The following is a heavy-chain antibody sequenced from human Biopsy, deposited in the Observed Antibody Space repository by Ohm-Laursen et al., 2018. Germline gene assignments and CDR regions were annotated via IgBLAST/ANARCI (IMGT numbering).Heavy chain of an antibody. J-gene: IGHJ4*02. D-gene: IGHD2-2*01. CDR3: AREGYCSRTSCYPDY. CDR1: GYTFSSYW. V-gene: IGHV3-74*01. CDR2: INRDGSST. Sequence: SLRLSCAASGYTFSSYWMHWVRQAPGKGLVWVSRINRDGSSTTYADSVKGRFTISRDSAENTLYLQMNSLRAEDTAVYYCAREGYCSRTSCYPDYWGQGTLVTVSS.